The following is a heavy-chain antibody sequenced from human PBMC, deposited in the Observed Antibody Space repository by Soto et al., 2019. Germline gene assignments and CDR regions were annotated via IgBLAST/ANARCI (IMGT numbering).Heavy chain of an antibody. CDR3: ARDRSMVVVVPGY. D-gene: IGHD2-2*01. CDR2: ISHDGSNN. V-gene: IGHV3-30-3*01. J-gene: IGHJ4*02. CDR1: GFTFSSYA. Sequence: QVHLVESGGGMVQPGRSLRLSCAASGFTFSSYAMHWVRQAPGKGLEWVAHISHDGSNNYYADSVKGRFTISRDNSKNMVYLQMNSLRVDDTAVYYCARDRSMVVVVPGYWGQGTLVTVSS.